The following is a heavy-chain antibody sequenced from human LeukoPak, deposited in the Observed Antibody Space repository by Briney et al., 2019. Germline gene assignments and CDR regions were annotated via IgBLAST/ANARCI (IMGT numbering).Heavy chain of an antibody. CDR2: TYYRSKWYN. CDR1: GDSVSSNSAA. D-gene: IGHD2-2*01. V-gene: IGHV6-1*01. Sequence: SQTLSLTCAISGDSVSSNSAAWNWIRQSPSRGLEWLGRTYYRSKWYNDYAVSVKSRITINPDTSKNQFSLQLNSVTPEDTAVYYCARGGCSSTSCSRPGYYYYMDVWGKGTTVTVSS. J-gene: IGHJ6*03. CDR3: ARGGCSSTSCSRPGYYYYMDV.